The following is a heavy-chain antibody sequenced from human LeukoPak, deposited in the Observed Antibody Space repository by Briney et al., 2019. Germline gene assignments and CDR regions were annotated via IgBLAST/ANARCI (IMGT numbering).Heavy chain of an antibody. CDR1: GFTFSSYA. D-gene: IGHD5-24*01. Sequence: GGSLRLSCAASGFTFSSYAMSWVRQAPGKGLEWVTFIQYDGSKKYYADSVKGRFTISRDNSKNTLYLQMNSLRAEDTAVYYCAKSGYNRFDYWGQGTLVTVSS. J-gene: IGHJ4*02. CDR2: IQYDGSKK. V-gene: IGHV3-30*02. CDR3: AKSGYNRFDY.